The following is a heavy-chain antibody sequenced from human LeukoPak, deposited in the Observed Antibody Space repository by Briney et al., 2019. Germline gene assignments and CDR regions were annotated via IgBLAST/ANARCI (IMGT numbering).Heavy chain of an antibody. CDR2: IRGSGGTP. Sequence: GGSLRLSCAASGFTFSNYAMAWVRQAPGKGLEWVSGIRGSGGTPYYADSVKGRFTISRDNSKNTLYLQMNSLRAEDTAAYYCAKAVGYSGYQSFDYWGQGTLVTVSS. D-gene: IGHD5-12*01. J-gene: IGHJ4*02. CDR3: AKAVGYSGYQSFDY. V-gene: IGHV3-23*01. CDR1: GFTFSNYA.